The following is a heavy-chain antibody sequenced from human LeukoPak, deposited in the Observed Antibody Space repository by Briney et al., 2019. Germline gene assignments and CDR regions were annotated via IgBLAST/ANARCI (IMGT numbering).Heavy chain of an antibody. Sequence: GGSLRLSCVASGFTFNNYGMHWVRQAPGKGLEWVAVISYDGSNEYYGDSVKGRFTISRENSENTLYLQMNSLGAEDTAVYYCAKDMDCSNINCHSTNYFDYWGQGTPVTVSS. D-gene: IGHD2-2*01. J-gene: IGHJ4*02. V-gene: IGHV3-30*18. CDR1: GFTFNNYG. CDR2: ISYDGSNE. CDR3: AKDMDCSNINCHSTNYFDY.